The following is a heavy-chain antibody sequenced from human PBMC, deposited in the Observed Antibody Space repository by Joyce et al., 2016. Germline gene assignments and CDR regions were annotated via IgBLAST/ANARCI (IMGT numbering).Heavy chain of an antibody. V-gene: IGHV3-74*01. Sequence: EVQLVESGGGLVQPGGSLRLSCAASGFSFSGYWRHWVRQTPGKGLVWVSRINTDGSSTRFADSVKGRFAISRDNAKNTLYLQMNSLRAEDTAVYYCVRGISARPGGPNWFDPWGQGTLVTVSS. CDR3: VRGISARPGGPNWFDP. CDR2: INTDGSST. D-gene: IGHD6-6*01. CDR1: GFSFSGYW. J-gene: IGHJ5*02.